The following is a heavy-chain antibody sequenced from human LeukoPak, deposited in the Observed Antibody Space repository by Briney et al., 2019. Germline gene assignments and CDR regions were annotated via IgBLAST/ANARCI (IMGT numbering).Heavy chain of an antibody. V-gene: IGHV4-30-2*03. CDR1: GGSISSGSYY. CDR3: TGSSIYYGDYR. D-gene: IGHD4-17*01. J-gene: IGHJ5*02. CDR2: IYYSGST. Sequence: SQTLSLTCTVSGGSISSGSYYWSWIRQPAGKGLEWIGSIYYSGSTYYNPSLKSRVTISVDTSKNQFSLKLSSVTAADTAVYYCTGSSIYYGDYRWGQGTLVTVSP.